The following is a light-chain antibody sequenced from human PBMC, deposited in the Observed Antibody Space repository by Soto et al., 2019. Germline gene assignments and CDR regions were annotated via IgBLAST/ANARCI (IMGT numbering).Light chain of an antibody. CDR1: SSDVGGYNY. CDR3: TSYAGGNNV. CDR2: EVN. J-gene: IGLJ1*01. V-gene: IGLV2-8*01. Sequence: QSALTQPPSASGSPGQSVTISCTGTSSDVGGYNYVSWYQQHPGKVPKLMIYEVNKRPSGVPDRFSGPKSGNTASLTVSGLPAEGEADYYCTSYAGGNNVFGTGTKLTAL.